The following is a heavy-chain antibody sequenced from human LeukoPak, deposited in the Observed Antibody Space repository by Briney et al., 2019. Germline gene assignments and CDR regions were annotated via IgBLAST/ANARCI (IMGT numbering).Heavy chain of an antibody. Sequence: PSETLSLTCTVSGGSITSDCWSWIWQPPAKGLEWIGYIYNSESTNSNPSLKSRVTVSVYTSKSELSLMLNSVPAADTAVYYCERHRWGHRPTMDVWGKGTTVTVCS. V-gene: IGHV4-59*08. CDR3: ERHRWGHRPTMDV. D-gene: IGHD2-21*02. CDR2: IYNSEST. J-gene: IGHJ6*03. CDR1: GGSITSDC.